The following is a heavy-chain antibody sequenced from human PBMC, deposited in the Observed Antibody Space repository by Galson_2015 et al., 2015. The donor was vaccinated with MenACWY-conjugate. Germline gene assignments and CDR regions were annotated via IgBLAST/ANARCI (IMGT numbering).Heavy chain of an antibody. Sequence: QSGAEVKKPGESLTISCKGSGYSFTSYWIGWVRQMPGKGLEWMGIIYPGDSDTRYSPSFQGQVTISADKSISTAYLQWSSLKASDTAMYYCARLLFGELEQGAFDIWGQGTMVTVSS. CDR2: IYPGDSDT. CDR3: ARLLFGELEQGAFDI. V-gene: IGHV5-51*01. CDR1: GYSFTSYW. J-gene: IGHJ3*02. D-gene: IGHD3-10*01.